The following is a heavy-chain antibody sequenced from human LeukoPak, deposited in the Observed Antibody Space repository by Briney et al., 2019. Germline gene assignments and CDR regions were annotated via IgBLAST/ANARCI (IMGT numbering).Heavy chain of an antibody. Sequence: SGGSLRLSCAASGFTVSSNYMSWVRQAPGKGLEWVSVIYSGGSTYYADSVKGRFTISRDNSKNTLYLQMNSLRAEDTAVYYCTSRPLDYDFWSGYAFDIWGQGTMVTVSS. CDR2: IYSGGST. D-gene: IGHD3-3*01. V-gene: IGHV3-53*01. J-gene: IGHJ3*02. CDR3: TSRPLDYDFWSGYAFDI. CDR1: GFTVSSNY.